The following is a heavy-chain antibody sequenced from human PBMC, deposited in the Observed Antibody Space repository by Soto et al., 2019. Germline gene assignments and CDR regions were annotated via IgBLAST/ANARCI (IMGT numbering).Heavy chain of an antibody. CDR2: IYHSGST. V-gene: IGHV4-30-2*01. CDR3: ARVVFSPLSQYGMDV. CDR1: GGSISSGGYS. D-gene: IGHD1-26*01. J-gene: IGHJ6*02. Sequence: QLQLQESGSGLVKPSQTLSLTCAVSGGSISSGGYSWSWIRQPPGKGLEWIGYIYHSGSTYYNTSLNSPATISVDRSKNQFSLKLSSVTAADTAVYYCARVVFSPLSQYGMDVWGQGTTVTVSS.